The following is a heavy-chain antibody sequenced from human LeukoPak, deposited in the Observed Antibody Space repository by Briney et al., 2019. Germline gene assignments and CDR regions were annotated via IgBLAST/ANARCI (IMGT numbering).Heavy chain of an antibody. D-gene: IGHD5-18*01. CDR1: GFTFDNYG. CDR3: ARVHLPSTNIQLWVSGSGDYYMDV. V-gene: IGHV3-20*04. J-gene: IGHJ6*03. Sequence: PGGSLRLSCAASGFTFDNYGINWVRQAPGKGLEWVSRIHWNGGRTGYADSVKGRFTISRDNAKNSLYLQMNSLRAEDTAVYYCARVHLPSTNIQLWVSGSGDYYMDVWGKGTTVTISS. CDR2: IHWNGGRT.